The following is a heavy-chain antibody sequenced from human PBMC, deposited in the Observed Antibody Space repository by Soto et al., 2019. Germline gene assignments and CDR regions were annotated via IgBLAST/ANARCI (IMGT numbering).Heavy chain of an antibody. CDR2: INHSGNT. Sequence: QVQLQLWGAGLLKPSESLSLTCAVYGGSFSDFYWTWIRQLPGKGLEWIGEINHSGNTNYNPSLTSRVAISVDTSKNQFSLYLGSVTAADTAVYYCGPRGAVADPRGYWGQGTLVTVSS. CDR1: GGSFSDFY. V-gene: IGHV4-34*01. CDR3: GPRGAVADPRGY. J-gene: IGHJ4*02. D-gene: IGHD6-19*01.